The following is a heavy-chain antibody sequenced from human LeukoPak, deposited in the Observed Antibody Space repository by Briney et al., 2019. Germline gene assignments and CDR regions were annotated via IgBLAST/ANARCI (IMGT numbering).Heavy chain of an antibody. CDR3: ARADSSGYGYYYMDV. J-gene: IGHJ6*03. CDR2: IYTSGST. V-gene: IGHV4-4*09. CDR1: GGSISSYY. Sequence: SETLSLTCTVSGGSISSYYWSWIRQPPGKGLEWIGYIYTSGSTNYNPSLKSRVTISVDTSKNQFSLKLSSVTAADTAVYYCARADSSGYGYYYMDVWGKGTTVTVSS. D-gene: IGHD3-22*01.